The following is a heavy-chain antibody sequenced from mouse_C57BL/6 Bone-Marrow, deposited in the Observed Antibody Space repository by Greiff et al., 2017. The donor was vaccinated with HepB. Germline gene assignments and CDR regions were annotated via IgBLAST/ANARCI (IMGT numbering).Heavy chain of an antibody. Sequence: VQLQQSDAELVKPGASVKISCKVSGYTFTDHTIHWMKQRPEQGLEWIGYIYPRDGSTKYNEKFKGKATLTADKSSNTAYLQLSSLTSEDTAIYYCAGITTVVDFDYWGQGTTLTVSS. J-gene: IGHJ2*01. V-gene: IGHV1-78*01. CDR2: IYPRDGST. D-gene: IGHD1-1*01. CDR3: AGITTVVDFDY. CDR1: GYTFTDHT.